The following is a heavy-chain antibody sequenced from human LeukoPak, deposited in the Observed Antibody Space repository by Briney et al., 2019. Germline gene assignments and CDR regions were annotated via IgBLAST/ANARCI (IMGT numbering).Heavy chain of an antibody. J-gene: IGHJ4*02. D-gene: IGHD5-18*01. CDR1: GGSISSSSYY. Sequence: SETLSLTCTVSGGSISSSSYYWGWIRQPPGKGLEWIGNIDYSGSSYYNPSLKSRVTISIDTSKNQFSLKLSSVTAADTAVYYCARGLGRTPMVMWGDYFDYWGQGTLVIVSS. CDR3: ARGLGRTPMVMWGDYFDY. CDR2: IDYSGSS. V-gene: IGHV4-39*07.